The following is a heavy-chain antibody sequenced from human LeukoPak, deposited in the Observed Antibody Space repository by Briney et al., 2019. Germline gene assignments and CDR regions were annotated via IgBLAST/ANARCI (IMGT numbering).Heavy chain of an antibody. Sequence: GGSLRLSCAASGFTVSSNYMSWVRQAPGQGLEWVAVVSYDGSVKYYADSVKGRFTISRDNSRNTLYLQMNSLRVEDTALYYCAKGEYNYYMDVWGKGTTVTVSS. CDR1: GFTVSSNY. V-gene: IGHV3-30*18. J-gene: IGHJ6*03. CDR2: VSYDGSVK. D-gene: IGHD5-24*01. CDR3: AKGEYNYYMDV.